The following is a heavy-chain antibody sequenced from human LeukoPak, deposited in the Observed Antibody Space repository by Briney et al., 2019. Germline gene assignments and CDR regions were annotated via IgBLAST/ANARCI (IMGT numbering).Heavy chain of an antibody. CDR1: GGSISSYY. D-gene: IGHD3-3*01. V-gene: IGHV4-4*09. J-gene: IGHJ5*02. CDR2: IYTSGST. CDR3: ARHEAYYDFWSGYYSGGWFDP. Sequence: SETLSLTCTVSGGSISSYYWSWIRQPPGKGLEWIGYIYTSGSTNYNPSLKSRVTISVDTSKNQFSLKLSSVPAEDTAVYYCARHEAYYDFWSGYYSGGWFDPWGQGTLVTVSS.